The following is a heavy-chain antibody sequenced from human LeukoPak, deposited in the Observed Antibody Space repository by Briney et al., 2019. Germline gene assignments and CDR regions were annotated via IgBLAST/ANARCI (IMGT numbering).Heavy chain of an antibody. V-gene: IGHV1-18*01. CDR2: ISAYNGNT. Sequence: GASVKVSCKASGYTFTSYGISWVRQAPGQGLEWMGWISAYNGNTNYAQKLQGRVTMTTDTSTSTAYMELRSLRSDDTAVYYCARSYYDFWSGYYYYYYYGMDVWGQGTTVTVSS. J-gene: IGHJ6*02. CDR3: ARSYYDFWSGYYYYYYYGMDV. D-gene: IGHD3-3*01. CDR1: GYTFTSYG.